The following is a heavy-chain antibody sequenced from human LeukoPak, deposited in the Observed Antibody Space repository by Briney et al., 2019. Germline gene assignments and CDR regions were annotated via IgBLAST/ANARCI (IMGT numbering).Heavy chain of an antibody. CDR1: GGSFSGYY. Sequence: PSETLSLTCAVYGGSFSGYYWSWIRQPPGKGLEWIGEINHSGSTNYNPSLKCRVTISVDTSKNQFSLKLSSVTAADTAVYYCARGGYSYGYGDYWGQGTLVTVSS. V-gene: IGHV4-34*01. CDR3: ARGGYSYGYGDY. J-gene: IGHJ4*02. D-gene: IGHD5-18*01. CDR2: INHSGST.